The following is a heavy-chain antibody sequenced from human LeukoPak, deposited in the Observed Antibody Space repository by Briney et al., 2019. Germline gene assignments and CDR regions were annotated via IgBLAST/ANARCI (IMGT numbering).Heavy chain of an antibody. CDR3: TAWISN. Sequence: GGSLRLSCAAPGVTLSNYAMSWARQAPGKGLEWVGRIKSKTDGETTDYAAPVKGRFTISRDDSKSTLYLQMNSLKTEDTAEYYCTAWISNWGQGTLVTVSS. CDR2: IKSKTDGETT. D-gene: IGHD3-3*02. V-gene: IGHV3-15*01. J-gene: IGHJ4*02. CDR1: GVTLSNYA.